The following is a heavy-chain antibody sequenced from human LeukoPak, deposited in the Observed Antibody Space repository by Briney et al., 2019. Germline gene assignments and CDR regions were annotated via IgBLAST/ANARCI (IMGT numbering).Heavy chain of an antibody. D-gene: IGHD2-21*02. CDR2: INPNSGGT. V-gene: IGHV1-2*02. J-gene: IGHJ4*02. Sequence: ASVKVSCKASGYTFTGYYMHWVRQASGQGLEWMGWINPNSGGTNYAQKFQGRVTMTRDTSISTAYMELSRLRSDDTAVYYCARDVAVAEDYFDYWGQGTLVTVSS. CDR1: GYTFTGYY. CDR3: ARDVAVAEDYFDY.